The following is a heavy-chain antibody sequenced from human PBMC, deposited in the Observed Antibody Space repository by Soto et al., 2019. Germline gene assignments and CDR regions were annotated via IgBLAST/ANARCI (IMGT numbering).Heavy chain of an antibody. CDR2: IYYSGST. CDR1: GGSISSSSYY. V-gene: IGHV4-39*01. CDR3: ARLAIVVVVAASPADYYYMDV. D-gene: IGHD2-15*01. Sequence: SETLSLTCTVSGGSISSSSYYWGWIRQPPGKGLEWIGSIYYSGSTYYNPSLKSRVTISVDTSKNQFSLKLSSVTAADTAVYYCARLAIVVVVAASPADYYYMDVWGKGTTVTVSS. J-gene: IGHJ6*03.